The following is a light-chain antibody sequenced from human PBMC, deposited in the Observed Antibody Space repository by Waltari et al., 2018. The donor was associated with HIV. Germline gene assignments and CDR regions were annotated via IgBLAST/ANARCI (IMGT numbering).Light chain of an antibody. CDR2: KNT. CDR3: LSADRSGTYV. CDR1: ASTKPY. Sequence: SSELTQPPSVSVSPGQTARITCSGAASTKPYTRWFKQKPGQAPVVVIHKNTERPSGIPERFSASRSGTTVTLTITGVQTDEEADYYCLSADRSGTYVFGPGTTVTVL. V-gene: IGLV3-25*02. J-gene: IGLJ1*01.